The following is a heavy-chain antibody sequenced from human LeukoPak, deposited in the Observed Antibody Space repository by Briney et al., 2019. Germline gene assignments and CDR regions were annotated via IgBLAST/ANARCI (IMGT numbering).Heavy chain of an antibody. CDR2: IYYSGST. J-gene: IGHJ4*02. D-gene: IGHD6-19*01. CDR3: ASDSSGWYRRGFDY. CDR1: GGSISSSY. Sequence: PSETLSLTCTVSGGSISSSYWSWIRQPPGKGLEWIGYIYYSGSTNYNPSLKSRVTISVDTSKNQFSLKLSSVTAADTAVYYCASDSSGWYRRGFDYWGQGTLVTVSS. V-gene: IGHV4-59*01.